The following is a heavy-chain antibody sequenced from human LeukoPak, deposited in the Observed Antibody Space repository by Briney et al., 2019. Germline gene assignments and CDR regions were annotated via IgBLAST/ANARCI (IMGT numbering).Heavy chain of an antibody. D-gene: IGHD3-9*01. CDR3: AKRSPEGYYDILTGYYRLDY. Sequence: PGGSLRLSCAASGFTFSSYAMSWVRQAPGKGLEWVSVISGSGGSTYYADSVKGRFTISRDNSKNTLYLQMNSLRAEDTAVYYCAKRSPEGYYDILTGYYRLDYWGQGTPVTVSS. J-gene: IGHJ4*02. CDR2: ISGSGGST. CDR1: GFTFSSYA. V-gene: IGHV3-23*01.